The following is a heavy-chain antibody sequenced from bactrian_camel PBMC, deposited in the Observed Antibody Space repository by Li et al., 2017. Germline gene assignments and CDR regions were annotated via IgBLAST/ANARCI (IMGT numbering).Heavy chain of an antibody. CDR1: GLRFSDYV. V-gene: IGHV3S1*01. Sequence: HVQLVESGGGLVQPGGSLRLSCVGSGLRFSDYVLSWVRQTPGKGLEWVSSIHTGGAMDDYADSVKGRFAISRDNAENTLYLQLNSLKTEDTATYFCTQDTGTDGGDFTMRLSPRAFGHWGQGTQVTVS. J-gene: IGHJ6*01. D-gene: IGHD4*01. CDR2: IHTGGAMD. CDR3: TQDTGTDGGDFTMRLSPRAFGH.